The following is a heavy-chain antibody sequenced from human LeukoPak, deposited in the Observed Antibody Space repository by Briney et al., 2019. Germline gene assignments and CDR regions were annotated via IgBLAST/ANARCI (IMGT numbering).Heavy chain of an antibody. CDR1: GSGASINHYY. D-gene: IGHD2-21*02. Sequence: QTSETLSLTCTVSGSGASINHYYWSWIRQPPGKGLEWIANIQYSGNTNSRPSLQSRVSTSIDTSNNQFSLKLTSVTAADTAVYYCARRMVTNAEDAFDIWGQGAVVTVSS. CDR2: IQYSGNT. CDR3: ARRMVTNAEDAFDI. V-gene: IGHV4-59*08. J-gene: IGHJ3*02.